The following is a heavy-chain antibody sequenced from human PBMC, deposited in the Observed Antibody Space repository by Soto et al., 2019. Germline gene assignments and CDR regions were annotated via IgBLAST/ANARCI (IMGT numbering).Heavy chain of an antibody. V-gene: IGHV3-33*01. CDR2: IWYDGSNK. Sequence: QVQLVESGGGVVQTGRSLRLSCAASGFTFSSYGMHWVRQAPGKGLEWVAVIWYDGSNKYYADSVKGRFTISRDNSKNTLYLQMNSLRAEDTAVYYCARDIVGATTMMYWGQGTLVTVSS. CDR3: ARDIVGATTMMY. CDR1: GFTFSSYG. J-gene: IGHJ4*02. D-gene: IGHD1-26*01.